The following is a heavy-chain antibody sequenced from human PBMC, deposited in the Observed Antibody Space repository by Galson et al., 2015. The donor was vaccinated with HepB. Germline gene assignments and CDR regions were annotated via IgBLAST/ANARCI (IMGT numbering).Heavy chain of an antibody. CDR3: ARVGYYDSSGYYPPSPNHNFDY. J-gene: IGHJ4*02. CDR2: ISAYNGNT. CDR1: GYTFTSYG. D-gene: IGHD3-22*01. Sequence: SVKVSCKASGYTFTSYGISWVRQAPGQGLEWMGWISAYNGNTNYAQKLQGRVTMTTDTSTSTAYMELRSLRSDDTAVYYCARVGYYDSSGYYPPSPNHNFDYWGQGTLVTVSS. V-gene: IGHV1-18*01.